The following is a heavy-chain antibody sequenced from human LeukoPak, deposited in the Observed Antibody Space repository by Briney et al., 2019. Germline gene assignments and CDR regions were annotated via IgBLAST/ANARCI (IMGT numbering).Heavy chain of an antibody. Sequence: GASVKVSCKASGYTFTSYYMHWVRQAPGQGLEWMGIINPSGGSTSYAQKFQGRVAMTRDMSTSTVYMELSSLRSEDTAVYYCARDRGYSYDPGYFDYWGQGTLVTVSS. CDR1: GYTFTSYY. CDR2: INPSGGST. D-gene: IGHD5-18*01. V-gene: IGHV1-46*01. CDR3: ARDRGYSYDPGYFDY. J-gene: IGHJ4*02.